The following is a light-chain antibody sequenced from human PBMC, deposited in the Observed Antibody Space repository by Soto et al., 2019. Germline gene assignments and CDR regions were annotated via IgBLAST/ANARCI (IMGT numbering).Light chain of an antibody. CDR1: QSFTSTS. CDR3: QQYDSSPRT. J-gene: IGKJ1*01. V-gene: IGKV3-20*01. Sequence: EIVLTQSPGTLSLSPGERATLSCMASQSFTSTSLAWYQQKPGQAPRLLISGASRRAAGIPDRFSGSGSGTDFTLTISRLESEDIAVYYCQQYDSSPRTFGQGTKVDIK. CDR2: GAS.